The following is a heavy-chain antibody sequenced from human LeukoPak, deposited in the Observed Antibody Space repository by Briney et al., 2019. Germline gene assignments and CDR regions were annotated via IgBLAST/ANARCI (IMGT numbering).Heavy chain of an antibody. CDR3: AHILVVVVPAAYYYFDY. J-gene: IGHJ4*02. Sequence: SGPTLVKPTQTLTLTCTFSGFSLSTSGVGVGWIRQPPGKALEWLALIYWDDDKRCSPSLKSRLTITKDTSKNQVVLTMTNMDPVDTATYYCAHILVVVVPAAYYYFDYWGQGTLVTVSS. D-gene: IGHD2-2*01. CDR1: GFSLSTSGVG. CDR2: IYWDDDK. V-gene: IGHV2-5*02.